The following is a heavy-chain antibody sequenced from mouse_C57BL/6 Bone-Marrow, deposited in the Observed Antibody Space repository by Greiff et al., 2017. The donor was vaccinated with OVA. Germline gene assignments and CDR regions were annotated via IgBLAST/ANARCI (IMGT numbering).Heavy chain of an antibody. V-gene: IGHV1-55*01. J-gene: IGHJ1*03. CDR1: GYTFTSYW. CDR2: IYPGGGST. Sequence: QVQLQQPGAELVKPGASVKMSCKASGYTFTSYWITWVKQRPGQGLEWIGDIYPGGGSTNYNETFKGKATLTVDKSSSTAYMQLSSLTSEDSAVDYCARRDYGSSYYLDCWGTGTTVTVSS. CDR3: ARRDYGSSYYLDC. D-gene: IGHD1-1*01.